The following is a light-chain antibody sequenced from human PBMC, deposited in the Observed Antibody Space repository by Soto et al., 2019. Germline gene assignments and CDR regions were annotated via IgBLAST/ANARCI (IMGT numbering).Light chain of an antibody. CDR1: SSDVGSYNR. CDR2: EVS. CDR3: SSYTSSSTYV. J-gene: IGLJ1*01. Sequence: TQPPSVCGSPWPPDPISCTGTSSDVGSYNRVSWYQQPPGTAPKLMISEVSNRPSGVPDRFSGSKSGNTASLTISGLQAEDEADYYCSSYTSSSTYVFGTGTRSPS. V-gene: IGLV2-18*02.